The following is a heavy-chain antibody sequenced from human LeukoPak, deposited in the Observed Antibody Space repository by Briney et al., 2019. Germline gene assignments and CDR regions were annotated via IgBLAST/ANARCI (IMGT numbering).Heavy chain of an antibody. J-gene: IGHJ2*01. Sequence: GGSLRLSCAASGFTFSSYWMSWVRQAPGKGLEWVANIKQDGSEKYYVDSVKGRFTISRDNAKNSLYLQMNSLRAEDTAVYYCAREGSGYSHYWYFDLWGRGTLVTVSS. V-gene: IGHV3-7*01. CDR3: AREGSGYSHYWYFDL. D-gene: IGHD3-22*01. CDR2: IKQDGSEK. CDR1: GFTFSSYW.